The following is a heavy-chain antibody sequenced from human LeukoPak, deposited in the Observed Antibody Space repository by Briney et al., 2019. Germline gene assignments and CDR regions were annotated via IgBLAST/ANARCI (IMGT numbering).Heavy chain of an antibody. D-gene: IGHD1-7*01. CDR2: IIPILGIA. CDR3: AREKRTGTTLDNWFDP. V-gene: IGHV1-69*04. Sequence: SVKVSCKASGGTFSSYTISWVRQAPGQGLEWMGRIIPILGIANYAQKFQGRVTVTADKSTSTAYMELSSLRSEDTAVYYCAREKRTGTTLDNWFDPWGQGTLVTVSS. CDR1: GGTFSSYT. J-gene: IGHJ5*02.